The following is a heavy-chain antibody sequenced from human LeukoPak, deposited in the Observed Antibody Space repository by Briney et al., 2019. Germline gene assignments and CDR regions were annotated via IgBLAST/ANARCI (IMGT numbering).Heavy chain of an antibody. CDR2: INPNSGGT. CDR3: ARDKEEEWELLPSTIDY. CDR1: GYTFTGYY. J-gene: IGHJ4*02. D-gene: IGHD1-26*01. V-gene: IGHV1-2*02. Sequence: ASVKVSCKASGYTFTGYYMHWVRQAPGQGLEWMGWINPNSGGTNYAQKFQGRVTMTRDTSISTAYMELSRLRSDDTAVYYRARDKEEEWELLPSTIDYWGQGTLVTVSS.